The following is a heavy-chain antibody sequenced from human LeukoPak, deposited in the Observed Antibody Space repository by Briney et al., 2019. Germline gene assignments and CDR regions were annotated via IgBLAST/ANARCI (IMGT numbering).Heavy chain of an antibody. CDR3: ARASPSGYDY. CDR1: GFTFSTYG. D-gene: IGHD3-22*01. Sequence: GGSLRLSCAASGFTFSTYGMNWVRQAPGKGLEWVPYISHSSDAIYYPDSVKGRFTISRDNAKNSLYLQMNSLRDEDTAVYYGARASPSGYDYWGQGTLVTVSS. V-gene: IGHV3-48*02. CDR2: ISHSSDAI. J-gene: IGHJ4*02.